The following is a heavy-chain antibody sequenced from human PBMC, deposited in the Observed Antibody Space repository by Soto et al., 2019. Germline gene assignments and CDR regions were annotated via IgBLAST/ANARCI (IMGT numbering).Heavy chain of an antibody. V-gene: IGHV4-39*01. CDR1: GGSISSSVYF. CDR2: VFYSGST. J-gene: IGHJ4*02. CDR3: ARQREGDGYYYFDY. Sequence: SETLSLTCTVSGGSISSSVYFWGWIRQPPGKGLEWIGSVFYSGSTYYNPSLKSRLTISVDTSKNQFSLKLSSVTASDSSVYYCARQREGDGYYYFDYWGQGTLVTVSS. D-gene: IGHD3-22*01.